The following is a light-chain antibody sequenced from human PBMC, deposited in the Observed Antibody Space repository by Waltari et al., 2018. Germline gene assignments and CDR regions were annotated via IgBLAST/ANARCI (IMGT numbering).Light chain of an antibody. CDR1: QSVSTY. V-gene: IGKV3-11*01. CDR2: DSS. CDR3: QQRYKWPLT. Sequence: EIVLTQSPATLSLAQGEIATLSCMASQSVSTYLAWYQKRPGQPPRLLIYDSSSRATGIPASFSGSVSETDFTLTISSLEPEDFAVYYCQQRYKWPLTFGGGSKVEI. J-gene: IGKJ4*01.